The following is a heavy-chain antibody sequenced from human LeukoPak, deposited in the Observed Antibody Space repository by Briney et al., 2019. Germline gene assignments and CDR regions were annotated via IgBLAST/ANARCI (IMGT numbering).Heavy chain of an antibody. D-gene: IGHD5-18*01. CDR1: GLTFSSYA. CDR3: AKDIQLWLHGGFNY. Sequence: GGSLRLSCAASGLTFSSYAMNWVRQAPGKGLQWVSSIANTGGNTYYADSVRGRFTISRDNSKNTLYLQMNSLRDEDAAVYYCAKDIQLWLHGGFNYWGQGTLVTVSS. CDR2: IANTGGNT. J-gene: IGHJ4*02. V-gene: IGHV3-23*01.